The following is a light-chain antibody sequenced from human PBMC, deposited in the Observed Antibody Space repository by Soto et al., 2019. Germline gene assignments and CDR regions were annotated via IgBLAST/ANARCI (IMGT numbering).Light chain of an antibody. CDR2: AAS. J-gene: IGKJ4*01. CDR3: QQFKIYPLT. CDR1: QGISSN. V-gene: IGKV1-9*01. Sequence: IQLTQSPSSLSASVGVRVTITCRASQGISSNLAWYQQKPGKVPKLLISAASTLQSGVPSRLSGSGSGTDFTLTISSLQPEDFATYYCQQFKIYPLTFGGGTKVDIK.